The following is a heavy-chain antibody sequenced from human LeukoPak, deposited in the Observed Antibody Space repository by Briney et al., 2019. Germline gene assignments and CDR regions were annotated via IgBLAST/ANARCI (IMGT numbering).Heavy chain of an antibody. CDR1: GGSISSGSYY. CDR3: ASHTYSGSYFDY. CDR2: MFYSGNT. D-gene: IGHD1-26*01. V-gene: IGHV4-39*01. J-gene: IGHJ4*02. Sequence: KPSETLSLPCPVSGGSISSGSYYWGWIRQPPGKGLEWIGSMFYSGNTYYNPSLKSRVTISVDTSKTQFSLNLSSVTAADTAVYYCASHTYSGSYFDYWGQGTLVTVSS.